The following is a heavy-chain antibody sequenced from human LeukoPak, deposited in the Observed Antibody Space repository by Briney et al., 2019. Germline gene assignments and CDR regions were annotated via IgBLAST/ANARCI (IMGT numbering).Heavy chain of an antibody. V-gene: IGHV1-3*01. J-gene: IGHJ4*02. Sequence: SGYXFTSYGMHWVRQAAGQXVXXXGWINAGNGNTKYSQKFQGRVTITRDTSASTAYMELSSLRSEDTAVYYCAKSERGNYYDSIHWGQGTLVTVSS. D-gene: IGHD3-22*01. CDR2: INAGNGNT. CDR1: GYXFTSYG. CDR3: AKSERGNYYDSIH.